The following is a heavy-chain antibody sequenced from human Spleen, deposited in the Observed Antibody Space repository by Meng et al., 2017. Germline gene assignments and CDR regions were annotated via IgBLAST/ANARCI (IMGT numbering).Heavy chain of an antibody. CDR3: AKRWPIPGG. J-gene: IGHJ4*02. D-gene: IGHD5-24*01. CDR2: FSVAGSST. V-gene: IGHV3-23*01. Sequence: GESLKISCAASGFTFSSYTMSWVRQTPAKGLEWVSSFSVAGSSTYYADSVKGRFTISRDTSKNTLYLQMNSLRVDDTAVYYCAKRWPIPGGGGQGTLVTVSS. CDR1: GFTFSSYT.